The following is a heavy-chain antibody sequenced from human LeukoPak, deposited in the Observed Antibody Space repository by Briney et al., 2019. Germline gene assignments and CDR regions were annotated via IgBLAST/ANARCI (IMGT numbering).Heavy chain of an antibody. V-gene: IGHV3-74*01. J-gene: IGHJ4*02. CDR3: ARVTYYDDSTGYRFDY. Sequence: GGSLRLSCAASGFTFSNYYMSWVRQAPGKGLVWVSRINSDGSSTTYADSVKGRFTISRDNAKNTLYLQMNSLRAEDTAVYYCARVTYYDDSTGYRFDYWGQGTLVTVSS. D-gene: IGHD3-22*01. CDR1: GFTFSNYY. CDR2: INSDGSST.